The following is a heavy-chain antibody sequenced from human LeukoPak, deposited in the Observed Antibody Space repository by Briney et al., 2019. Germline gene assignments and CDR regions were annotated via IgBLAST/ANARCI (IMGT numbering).Heavy chain of an antibody. Sequence: GGSLRLSGAAAEFTISFYLMRWVRLAPGKGLEWVSGISWDSGSTGYADSVKGRFTISRDNAKNSLYLQMNSLRAEDTALYYCAKDFEVRGVNYYYGMDVWGQATTVTVSS. CDR1: EFTISFYL. D-gene: IGHD3-10*01. CDR3: AKDFEVRGVNYYYGMDV. V-gene: IGHV3-9*01. CDR2: ISWDSGST. J-gene: IGHJ6*02.